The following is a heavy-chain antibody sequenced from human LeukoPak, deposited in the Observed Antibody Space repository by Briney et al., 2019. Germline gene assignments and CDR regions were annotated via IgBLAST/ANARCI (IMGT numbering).Heavy chain of an antibody. CDR1: GGSISSYY. Sequence: PSETLSLTCTVSGGSISSYYWSWIRQPPGKGLEWIGYIYYSGSTNYNPSLKSRVTISVDTSESQFSLKLSSVTAADTAVYYCARAGVGAYDAFDIWGQGTMVTVSS. CDR2: IYYSGST. D-gene: IGHD1-26*01. J-gene: IGHJ3*02. CDR3: ARAGVGAYDAFDI. V-gene: IGHV4-59*01.